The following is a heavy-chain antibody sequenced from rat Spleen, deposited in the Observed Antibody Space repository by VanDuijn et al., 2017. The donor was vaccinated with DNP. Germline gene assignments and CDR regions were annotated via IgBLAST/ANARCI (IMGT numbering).Heavy chain of an antibody. Sequence: EVQLVESGGGLVQPGNSLKLSCAASGFTFSAYYMAWVRQAPAKGLEWVAYIGSPAYAPYHGDSVKGRFTISRDNAKSTLYLQMNSLRSEDMATYYCVRWNSGHFDYWGQGVMVTVSS. CDR1: GFTFSAYY. V-gene: IGHV5-22*01. CDR2: IGSPAYAP. CDR3: VRWNSGHFDY. J-gene: IGHJ2*01. D-gene: IGHD4-3*01.